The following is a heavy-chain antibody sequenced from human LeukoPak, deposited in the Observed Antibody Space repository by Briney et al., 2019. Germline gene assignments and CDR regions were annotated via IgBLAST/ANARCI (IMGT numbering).Heavy chain of an antibody. D-gene: IGHD6-19*01. CDR1: GGSFSGYY. V-gene: IGHV4-34*01. J-gene: IGHJ4*02. CDR2: INHSGST. Sequence: SETLSLTCAVYGGSFSGYYWSWIRQPPGKGLEWIGEINHSGSTNYNPSLKSRVTISVDTSKNQFSLKLSSVTAADTAVYYCARQGLVDSSGWELLWYFDYWGQGTLVTVSS. CDR3: ARQGLVDSSGWELLWYFDY.